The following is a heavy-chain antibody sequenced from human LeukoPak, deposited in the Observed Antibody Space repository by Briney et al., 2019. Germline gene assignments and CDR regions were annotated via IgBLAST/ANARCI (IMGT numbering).Heavy chain of an antibody. CDR3: VWELPDY. D-gene: IGHD1-26*01. V-gene: IGHV3-23*01. J-gene: IGHJ4*02. CDR2: ISGGVGTT. CDR1: GFTFNTYA. Sequence: TGGSLRLSCAASGFTFNTYAMSWVRQAPGKGLEWVSAISGGVGTTYYADSVKGRFTISRDNSKNTLYLQMNSLRAEDTAVYYCVWELPDYWGQGTLVTVSS.